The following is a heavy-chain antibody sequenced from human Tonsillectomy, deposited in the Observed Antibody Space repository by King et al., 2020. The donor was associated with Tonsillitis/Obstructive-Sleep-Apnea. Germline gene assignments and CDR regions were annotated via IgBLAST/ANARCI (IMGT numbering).Heavy chain of an antibody. V-gene: IGHV4-34*01. CDR1: GGSFSGYY. D-gene: IGHD6-13*01. Sequence: VQLQQWGAGLLKPSEPLSLTCAVYGGSFSGYYWSWIRHPPGEGLEWIGESNDSGGANDNPTLKSRVTISVDTSKNQFSLNLSSATAADTAVYYCAGGSYSYNAMDVWGQGTTVTVSS. CDR2: SNDSGGA. J-gene: IGHJ6*02. CDR3: AGGSYSYNAMDV.